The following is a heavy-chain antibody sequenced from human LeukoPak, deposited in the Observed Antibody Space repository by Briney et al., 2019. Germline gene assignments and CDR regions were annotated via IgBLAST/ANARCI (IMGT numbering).Heavy chain of an antibody. CDR1: GYSISSGYY. J-gene: IGHJ6*03. Sequence: SETLSLTCTVSGYSISSGYYWGWIRQPPGKGPEWIGSIYHSGSTYYNPSLKSRVTISVDTSKNQFSLKLNSVTATDTAVYYCARTHPDYYYYYMDVWGKGTTVTVSS. CDR2: IYHSGST. CDR3: ARTHPDYYYYYMDV. V-gene: IGHV4-38-2*02.